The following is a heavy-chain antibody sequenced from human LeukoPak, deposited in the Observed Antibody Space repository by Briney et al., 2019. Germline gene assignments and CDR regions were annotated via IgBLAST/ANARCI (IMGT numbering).Heavy chain of an antibody. CDR1: GFTFSSYW. Sequence: PGGSLRLSCAASGFTFSSYWMHWVRQAPGKGLVWVSRINSDGSSTSYADSVKGRFTISRDNAKYTLYLQMNSLRAEDTAVYYCARSVRAFDYYDSLWAFDIWGQGTMVTVSS. CDR3: ARSVRAFDYYDSLWAFDI. V-gene: IGHV3-74*01. D-gene: IGHD3-22*01. J-gene: IGHJ3*02. CDR2: INSDGSST.